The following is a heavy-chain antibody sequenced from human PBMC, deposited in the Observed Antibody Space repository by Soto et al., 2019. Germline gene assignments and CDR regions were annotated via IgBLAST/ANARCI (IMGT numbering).Heavy chain of an antibody. Sequence: ASVKVSCKASGYTFTGYYMHWVRQAPGQGLGWMGWINPNSGGTNYAQKFQGWVTMTRDTSISTVYMELSRLRSDDTAVYYCARDGPFRYYGMDVWGQGTTVTVSS. V-gene: IGHV1-2*04. CDR3: ARDGPFRYYGMDV. CDR2: INPNSGGT. J-gene: IGHJ6*02. CDR1: GYTFTGYY.